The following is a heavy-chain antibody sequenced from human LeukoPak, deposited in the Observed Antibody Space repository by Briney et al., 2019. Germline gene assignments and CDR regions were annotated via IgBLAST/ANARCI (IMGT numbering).Heavy chain of an antibody. CDR3: ARDPRLAYCGGDCYPGAFDI. CDR1: GASVTSDY. CDR2: IYYSGST. J-gene: IGHJ3*02. Sequence: SETLSLTCTVSGASVTSDYWSWIRQPPGKGLEWIGYIYYSGSTNYNPSLKSRVTISVDTSKNQFSLKLSSVTAADTAVYYCARDPRLAYCGGDCYPGAFDIWGQGTMVTVSS. D-gene: IGHD2-21*02. V-gene: IGHV4-59*02.